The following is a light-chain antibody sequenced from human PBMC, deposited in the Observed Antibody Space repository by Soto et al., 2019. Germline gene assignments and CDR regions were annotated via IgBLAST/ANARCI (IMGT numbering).Light chain of an antibody. J-gene: IGLJ2*01. V-gene: IGLV2-23*01. CDR3: CSYAGSSTVV. CDR1: SSDVGSYNL. CDR2: EGS. Sequence: QSALTQTASVSGSPGQSITISCTGTSSDVGSYNLVSWYQQHPGKAPKLMIYEGSKRPSGVSNRFSGSKSGNTASLTISGLQAEDEADYYCCSYAGSSTVVFGGVTNLTVL.